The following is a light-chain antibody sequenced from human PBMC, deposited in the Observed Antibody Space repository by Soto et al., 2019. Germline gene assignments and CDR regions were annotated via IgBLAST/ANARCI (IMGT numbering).Light chain of an antibody. CDR1: QGVSTNY. V-gene: IGKV3-20*01. CDR2: GAS. CDR3: HQYGSTPFT. J-gene: IGKJ3*01. Sequence: EIVLMQSPGTLSLSPGDRATLSCRASQGVSTNYLAWYQQKLGQAPRLLIYGASGRATGIPDRFSGSGSGTDFTLTISRLEPEDFAVYYCHQYGSTPFTFGPRTKVDIK.